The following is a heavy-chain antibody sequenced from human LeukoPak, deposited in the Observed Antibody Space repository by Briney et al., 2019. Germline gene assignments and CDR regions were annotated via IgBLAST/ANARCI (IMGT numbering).Heavy chain of an antibody. D-gene: IGHD3-22*01. CDR2: IYYSGST. Sequence: SETLSLTCTVSGGSISSSSYYWGWIRQPPGKGLEWIGSIYYSGSTYYNPSLKSRVTISVDTSKNQFSLKLSSVTAADTAVYYCARGPLLYYYDSSGYPDYWGQGTLVTVSS. CDR1: GGSISSSSYY. J-gene: IGHJ4*02. V-gene: IGHV4-39*07. CDR3: ARGPLLYYYDSSGYPDY.